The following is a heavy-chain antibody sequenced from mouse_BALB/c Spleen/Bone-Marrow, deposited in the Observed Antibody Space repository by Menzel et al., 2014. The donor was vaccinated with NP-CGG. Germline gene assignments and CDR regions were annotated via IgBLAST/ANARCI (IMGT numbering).Heavy chain of an antibody. CDR3: AREGRWFYYGMDY. CDR1: GFTFGSSG. V-gene: IGHV5-6-3*01. Sequence: EVKLMESGGGLVQPGGSLKLSCAASGFTFGSSGMSWVRQTPDKRLELVATINSNGGRTYYPDSVKGRFTISRDNAKNPLCLQMSSLKCEDTAMYYCAREGRWFYYGMDYWGQGTSVTVSS. CDR2: INSNGGRT. D-gene: IGHD2-3*01. J-gene: IGHJ4*01.